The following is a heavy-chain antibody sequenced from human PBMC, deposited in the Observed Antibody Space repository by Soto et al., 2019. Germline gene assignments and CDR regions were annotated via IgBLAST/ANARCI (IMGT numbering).Heavy chain of an antibody. D-gene: IGHD6-13*01. CDR1: GGSMIAYY. V-gene: IGHV4-59*01. J-gene: IGHJ4*02. CDR3: ARVRGTAGKRYFDY. CDR2: TYYSGST. Sequence: SETLSLTCTVSGGSMIAYYRNWMRQPPGKEPQWIGYTYYSGSTTYNPSLKSRVTISVESSKNQFSLKLDSVTPADTAVYYCARVRGTAGKRYFDYWGPGTLVTVSS.